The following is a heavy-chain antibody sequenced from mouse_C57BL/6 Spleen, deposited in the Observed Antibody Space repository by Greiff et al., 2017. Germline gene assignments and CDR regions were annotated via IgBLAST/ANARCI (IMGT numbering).Heavy chain of an antibody. D-gene: IGHD2-4*01. J-gene: IGHJ2*01. V-gene: IGHV5-4*01. CDR2: ISDGGSYT. Sequence: EVMLVESGGGLVKPGGSLKLSCAASGFTFSSYAMSWVRQTPEKRLEWVATISDGGSYTYYPDNVKGRFTISRDNAKNNLYLQMSHLKSENTAMYYCARDGRLPLFDYWGQGTTLTVSS. CDR3: ARDGRLPLFDY. CDR1: GFTFSSYA.